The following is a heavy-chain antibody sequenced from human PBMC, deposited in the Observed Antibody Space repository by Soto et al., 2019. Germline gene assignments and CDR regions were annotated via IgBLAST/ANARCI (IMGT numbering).Heavy chain of an antibody. D-gene: IGHD6-13*01. CDR3: ARGGILGSSSWYNAFDI. CDR1: GGTFSSYT. V-gene: IGHV1-69*02. Sequence: GASVKVSCKASGGTFSSYTISWVPPAPGQGLEWMGRIIPILGIANYAQKFQGRVTITADKSTSTAYMELSSLRSEDTAVYYCARGGILGSSSWYNAFDIWGQGTMVTVSS. J-gene: IGHJ3*02. CDR2: IIPILGIA.